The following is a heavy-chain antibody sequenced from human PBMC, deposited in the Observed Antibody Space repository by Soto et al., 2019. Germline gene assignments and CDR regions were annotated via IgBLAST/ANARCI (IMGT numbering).Heavy chain of an antibody. J-gene: IGHJ3*02. CDR2: IIPIFGTA. CDR3: ASYCSGGSCYHSASDI. Sequence: GASVKVSCKASGCTFSSHAISCVRQAPGQGLEWMGGIIPIFGTANYAQKFQGRVTITADESTSTAYMELSSLRSEDTAVYYCASYCSGGSCYHSASDIWGQGTMVTVSS. D-gene: IGHD2-15*01. CDR1: GCTFSSHA. V-gene: IGHV1-69*13.